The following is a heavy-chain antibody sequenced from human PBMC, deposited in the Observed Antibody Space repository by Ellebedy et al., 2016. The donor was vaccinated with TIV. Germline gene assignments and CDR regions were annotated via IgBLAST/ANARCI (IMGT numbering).Heavy chain of an antibody. D-gene: IGHD3-10*01. CDR2: IIPIFGAA. J-gene: IGHJ4*02. V-gene: IGHV1-69*13. CDR1: GGTFSSYA. Sequence: ASVKVSCKASGGTFSSYAISWVRQAPGQGLEWVGGIIPIFGAASYAQKFQGRVTITADESTSTAYMELSSLRSEDTAVYYCAAGEGMVRGVIEAPFDYWGQGTLVTVSS. CDR3: AAGEGMVRGVIEAPFDY.